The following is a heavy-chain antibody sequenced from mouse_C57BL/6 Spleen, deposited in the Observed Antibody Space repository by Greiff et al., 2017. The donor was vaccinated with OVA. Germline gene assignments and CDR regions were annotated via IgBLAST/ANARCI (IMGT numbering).Heavy chain of an antibody. CDR3: ARSSGYGFAY. CDR2: IDPSDSYT. Sequence: QVQLQQPGAELVKPGASVKLSCKASGYTFTSYWMQWVKQRPGQGLEWIGEIDPSDSYTNYNQKFKGKATFTVDTSSSTAYMQLSSLTSEDSAVYYCARSSGYGFAYWGQGTLVTVSA. D-gene: IGHD3-2*02. CDR1: GYTFTSYW. J-gene: IGHJ3*01. V-gene: IGHV1-50*01.